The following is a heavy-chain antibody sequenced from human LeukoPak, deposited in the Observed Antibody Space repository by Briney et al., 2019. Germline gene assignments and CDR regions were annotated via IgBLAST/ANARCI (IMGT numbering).Heavy chain of an antibody. D-gene: IGHD2-2*01. CDR1: GFTVSSNY. CDR3: ARGDCTTTRCKTSPFDY. CDR2: IYSDGTT. V-gene: IGHV3-53*01. Sequence: GGSLRLSCAASGFTVSSNYMSWVRQAPGKGLEWVSDIYSDGTTYYADSVKGRFTISRDNAKNTLYLQMKTLRADDTAVYYGARGDCTTTRCKTSPFDYWGQGTLVTVSS. J-gene: IGHJ4*02.